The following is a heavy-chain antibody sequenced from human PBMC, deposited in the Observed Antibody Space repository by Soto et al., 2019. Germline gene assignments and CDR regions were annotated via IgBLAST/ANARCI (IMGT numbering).Heavy chain of an antibody. CDR3: TTDYYFGSGTGDY. CDR2: IISKVDGGTS. Sequence: EVQLVESGGGLVKPGGSLRLSCAASGFTFSDAWMTWVRQAPGKGLEWVGRIISKVDGGTSEYAAPVKGRFSISRDDSTNMLFLHMNSLKTEDTGVYYCTTDYYFGSGTGDYWGQGALVTVSS. V-gene: IGHV3-15*01. D-gene: IGHD3-10*01. J-gene: IGHJ4*02. CDR1: GFTFSDAW.